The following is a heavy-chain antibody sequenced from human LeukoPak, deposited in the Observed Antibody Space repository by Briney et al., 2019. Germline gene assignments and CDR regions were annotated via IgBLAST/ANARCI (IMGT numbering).Heavy chain of an antibody. V-gene: IGHV3-30-3*02. J-gene: IGHJ4*02. D-gene: IGHD5-18*01. CDR2: IPNDGSKT. CDR1: GFSFSSYA. Sequence: GRSLRLSCAASGFSFSSYAMHWVRQAPGKGLEWVAAIPNDGSKTYYADSVKGRFTISGDNSKNTLYLQMNSLRTEDTAVYYCANERGYNYGYSFDYWGQGTLVTVSS. CDR3: ANERGYNYGYSFDY.